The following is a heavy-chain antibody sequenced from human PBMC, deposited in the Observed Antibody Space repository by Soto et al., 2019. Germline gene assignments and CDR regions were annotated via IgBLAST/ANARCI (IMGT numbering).Heavy chain of an antibody. J-gene: IGHJ1*01. D-gene: IGHD6-19*01. Sequence: QVQLVQSGAEVKKPGSSVKVSCKASGGTFSSYTISWVRQAPGQGLEWMGRIIPILGIANYAQKFQGRVTITADKSTSTAYMELSILRSEDTAVYYCASLGSSVWYREDFQHWGQGTLVTVSS. CDR2: IIPILGIA. CDR3: ASLGSSVWYREDFQH. V-gene: IGHV1-69*02. CDR1: GGTFSSYT.